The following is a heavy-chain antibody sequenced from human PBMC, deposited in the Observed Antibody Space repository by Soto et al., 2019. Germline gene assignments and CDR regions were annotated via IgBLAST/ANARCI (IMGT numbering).Heavy chain of an antibody. CDR2: IFSNDEK. Sequence: QVTLKESGPVLVKPTETLTLTCTVSGFSLSNARMGVSWIRQPPGKALEWLAHIFSNDEKSYSTSLKSRLTRSKATPKSPVVLTMTTMDPVDTAPYYCARLWDWFDPWGQGTLVTVSS. J-gene: IGHJ5*02. V-gene: IGHV2-26*01. CDR1: GFSLSNARMG. CDR3: ARLWDWFDP.